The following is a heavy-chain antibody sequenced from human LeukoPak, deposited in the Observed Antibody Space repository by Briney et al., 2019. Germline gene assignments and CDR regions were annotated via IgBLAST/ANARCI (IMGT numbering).Heavy chain of an antibody. CDR1: KFTFSHYG. CDR3: AKYSGSYYRGAFDI. J-gene: IGHJ3*02. V-gene: IGHV3-23*01. D-gene: IGHD1-26*01. CDR2: ISGSGGST. Sequence: PGGSLRLSCTASKFTFSHYGMQWVRQAPGKGLEWVSAISGSGGSTHYADSVKGRFTISRDNSKNTLYLQMNSLRAEDTAVYYCAKYSGSYYRGAFDIWGQGTMVTVSS.